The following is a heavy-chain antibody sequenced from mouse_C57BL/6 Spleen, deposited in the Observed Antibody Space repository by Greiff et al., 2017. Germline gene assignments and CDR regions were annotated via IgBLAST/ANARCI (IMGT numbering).Heavy chain of an antibody. D-gene: IGHD2-5*01. V-gene: IGHV5-4*03. Sequence: EVNLVESGGGLVKPGGSLKLSCAASGFTFSSYAMSWVRQTPEKRLEWVATISDGGSYTYYPDNVKGRFTISRDNAKNNLYLQMSHLKSEDTAMYYCARGYSNYGYFDVWGTGTTVTVSS. CDR3: ARGYSNYGYFDV. J-gene: IGHJ1*03. CDR2: ISDGGSYT. CDR1: GFTFSSYA.